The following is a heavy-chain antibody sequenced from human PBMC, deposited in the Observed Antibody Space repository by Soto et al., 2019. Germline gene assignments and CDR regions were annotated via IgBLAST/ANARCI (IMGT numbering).Heavy chain of an antibody. Sequence: SVKVSCKASGGTLRNYGISLVRQAPGQGLEWMGGIIPVFGTANYAQEFQGRVTITADESTSTVYMDVTSLRSEDTAVYYCSRGDATKIVVTTYYGMDVWGQGTTVTVSS. CDR3: SRGDATKIVVTTYYGMDV. V-gene: IGHV1-69*13. CDR2: IIPVFGTA. CDR1: GGTLRNYG. D-gene: IGHD4-17*01. J-gene: IGHJ6*02.